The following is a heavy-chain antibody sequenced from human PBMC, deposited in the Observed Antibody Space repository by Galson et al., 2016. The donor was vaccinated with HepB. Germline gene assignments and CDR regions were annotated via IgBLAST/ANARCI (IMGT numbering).Heavy chain of an antibody. D-gene: IGHD3-10*01. CDR2: INSRSTTI. Sequence: SLRLSCAASGFTFSSFSMNWVRQAPGKGLQWIAYINSRSTTIYYADSVRGRFTISRDNAKNTVCLHMDSLIADVTAVYYCVQDGPGPGVLTDFWGQGTLVTVSS. CDR1: GFTFSSFS. CDR3: VQDGPGPGVLTDF. J-gene: IGHJ4*02. V-gene: IGHV3-48*04.